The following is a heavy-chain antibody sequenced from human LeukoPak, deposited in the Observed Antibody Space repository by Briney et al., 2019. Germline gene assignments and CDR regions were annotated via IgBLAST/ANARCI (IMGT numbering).Heavy chain of an antibody. CDR3: ARDNVGSYYGSGGGDYGMDV. CDR1: GGSFSGYY. J-gene: IGHJ6*02. D-gene: IGHD3-10*01. Sequence: SETLSLTCAVYGGSFSGYYWSWIRQPPGKGLEWIGEINHSGGTNYNPSLKSRVTISVDTSKNQFSLKLSSVTAADTAVYYCARDNVGSYYGSGGGDYGMDVWGQGTTVTVSS. V-gene: IGHV4-34*01. CDR2: INHSGGT.